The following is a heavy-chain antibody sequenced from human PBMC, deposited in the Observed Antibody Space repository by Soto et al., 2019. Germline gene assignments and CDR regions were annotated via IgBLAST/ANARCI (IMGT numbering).Heavy chain of an antibody. J-gene: IGHJ5*02. CDR3: ASAYDILTGYYKVSNWFDP. Sequence: PSETLSLTCTVSGGSISSSSYYWGWIRQPPGKGLEWIGSIYYSGSTYYNPSLKSRVTISVDTSKNQFSLKLSSVTAADTAVYYCASAYDILTGYYKVSNWFDPWGQGTLVTV. CDR2: IYYSGST. V-gene: IGHV4-39*01. CDR1: GGSISSSSYY. D-gene: IGHD3-9*01.